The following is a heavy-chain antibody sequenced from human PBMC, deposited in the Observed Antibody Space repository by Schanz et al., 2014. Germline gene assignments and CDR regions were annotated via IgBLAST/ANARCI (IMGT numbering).Heavy chain of an antibody. CDR2: INSRSNFI. CDR1: GFTFSDYY. V-gene: IGHV3-11*06. J-gene: IGHJ3*02. D-gene: IGHD5-12*01. CDR3: AGAVATIRADSFDI. Sequence: QVQLVESGGGLVKPGGSLRLSCAASGFTFSDYYMNWIRQTPKGLEWVSSINSRSNFIYYADSVKGRFTISRDNAKNSLYLQMNSLRAEDTAVYYCAGAVATIRADSFDIWGRGTMVAVSS.